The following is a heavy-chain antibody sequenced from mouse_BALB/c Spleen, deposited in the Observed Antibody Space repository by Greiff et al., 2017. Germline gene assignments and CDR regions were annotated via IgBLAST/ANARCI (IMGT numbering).Heavy chain of an antibody. CDR1: GFSLTGYG. J-gene: IGHJ4*01. D-gene: IGHD2-10*02. CDR3: ARERYGNFPMDY. Sequence: VQLVESGPGLVAPSQSLSITCTVSGFSLTGYGVNWVRQPPGKGLEWLGMIWGDGSTDYNSALKSRLSISKDNSKSQVVLKMHSLQTDDTAGYYCARERYGNFPMDYWGQGTSVTVSS. CDR2: IWGDGST. V-gene: IGHV2-6-7*01.